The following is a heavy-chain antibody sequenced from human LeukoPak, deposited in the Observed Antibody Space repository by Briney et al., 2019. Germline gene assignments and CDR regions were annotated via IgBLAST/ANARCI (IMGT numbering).Heavy chain of an antibody. V-gene: IGHV5-51*01. Sequence: NHGESLKISCKGSGYRFTTYWIGWVRQMPGKGLEWMGIIYPGDSDTRYSPSFQGQVTISADKSISTAYLQWTSLKASDTAMYYCARQGGYDYFRYWGQGTLVTVSS. CDR2: IYPGDSDT. J-gene: IGHJ4*02. D-gene: IGHD5-12*01. CDR1: GYRFTTYW. CDR3: ARQGGYDYFRY.